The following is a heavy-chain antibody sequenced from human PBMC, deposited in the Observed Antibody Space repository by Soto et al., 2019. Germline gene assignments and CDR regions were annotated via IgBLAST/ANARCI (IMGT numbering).Heavy chain of an antibody. CDR2: ISSSGYI. V-gene: IGHV3-21*01. D-gene: IGHD2-15*01. J-gene: IGHJ6*02. CDR3: ARDCSGGSCYPGMDV. Sequence: EVQFVESGGGLVKPGGSLRLSCAASGFNFNSYTINWVRQAPGKRLEWLSSISSSGYIFSTDSVRGRFTISRDNAKNSVYLQINSLRAEDTAVDFCARDCSGGSCYPGMDVWGQGTTVTVSS. CDR1: GFNFNSYT.